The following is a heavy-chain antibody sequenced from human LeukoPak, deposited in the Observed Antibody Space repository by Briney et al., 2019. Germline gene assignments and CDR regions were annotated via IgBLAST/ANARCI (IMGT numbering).Heavy chain of an antibody. D-gene: IGHD6-6*01. J-gene: IGHJ3*02. Sequence: ASVKVSCKASGYTFTSYGISWVRQAPGQGLEWMGWISAYNGNTNYAQKLQGRVTMTTDTSTSTAYMELRSLRSDDTAVYYCARESLEYSSSSDAFDIWGQGTMVTVSS. CDR3: ARESLEYSSSSDAFDI. V-gene: IGHV1-18*01. CDR1: GYTFTSYG. CDR2: ISAYNGNT.